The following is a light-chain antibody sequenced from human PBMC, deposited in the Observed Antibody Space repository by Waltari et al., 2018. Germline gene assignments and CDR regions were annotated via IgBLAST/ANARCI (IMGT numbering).Light chain of an antibody. V-gene: IGLV2-14*02. Sequence: SALTQPASVSGSPGQSITMSCPGSDNEFESQYLSWYQQHPDNPPKLFNNSRTGRLPGVSNRSSGATSGNTASLTISGHRTEDEADYYSSSYIGGQTFVVGTGTRVTVL. CDR1: DNEFESQYL. J-gene: IGLJ1*01. CDR3: SSYIGGQTFV. CDR2: SRT.